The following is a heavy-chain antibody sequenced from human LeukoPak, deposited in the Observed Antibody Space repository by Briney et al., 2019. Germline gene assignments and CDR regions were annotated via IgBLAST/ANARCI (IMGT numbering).Heavy chain of an antibody. CDR3: AKETGLRGWRDAFDI. CDR1: GFTFSSYG. D-gene: IGHD6-19*01. Sequence: PGGSLRLSCAASGFTFSSYGMHWVRQAPGKGLEWVAVISYDGSNKYYADSVKGRFTISRDNSKNTLYLQMNSLRAEDTAVYYCAKETGLRGWRDAFDIWGQGTMVTVSS. J-gene: IGHJ3*02. CDR2: ISYDGSNK. V-gene: IGHV3-30*18.